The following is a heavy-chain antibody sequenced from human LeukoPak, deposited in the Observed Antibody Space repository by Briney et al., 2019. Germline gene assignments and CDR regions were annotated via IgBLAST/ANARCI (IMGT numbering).Heavy chain of an antibody. V-gene: IGHV3-74*01. Sequence: GGSLRLSCAASGFTFSSYWMPWVRQAPGKGLVWVSRINSDGSSTSYADSVKGRFTISRDNAKNSLYLQMNSLRAEDTAVYYCSREHALGDFWGQGSLVTVSS. CDR3: SREHALGDF. CDR1: GFTFSSYW. J-gene: IGHJ4*02. CDR2: INSDGSST. D-gene: IGHD2-2*01.